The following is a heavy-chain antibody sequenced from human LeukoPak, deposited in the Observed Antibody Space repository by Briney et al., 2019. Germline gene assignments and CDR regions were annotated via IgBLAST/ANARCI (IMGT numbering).Heavy chain of an antibody. CDR3: ARGLPGRDGYNWDDAFDI. Sequence: GASVKVSCKASGGTFSSYAISWVRQAPGQGLEWMGRIIPIFGTANYAQKFQGRVTITTDESTSTAYMELSSLRSEDTAVYYCARGLPGRDGYNWDDAFDIWGQGTMVTVSS. CDR1: GGTFSSYA. CDR2: IIPIFGTA. V-gene: IGHV1-69*05. J-gene: IGHJ3*02. D-gene: IGHD5-24*01.